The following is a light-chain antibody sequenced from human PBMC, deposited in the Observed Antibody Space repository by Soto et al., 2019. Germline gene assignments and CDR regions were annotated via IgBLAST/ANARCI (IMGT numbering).Light chain of an antibody. CDR2: DAT. V-gene: IGKV3-11*01. CDR1: QSVSIY. Sequence: EIVLTPFPATLSLSPGERATLSCRASQSVSIYLAWYQQKPGQAPRLLIYDATNRATGIPARFSGSGSGAGFTLTISSLEPGDFAIYYCQQRSIWPPITFGQGTRLEIK. J-gene: IGKJ5*01. CDR3: QQRSIWPPIT.